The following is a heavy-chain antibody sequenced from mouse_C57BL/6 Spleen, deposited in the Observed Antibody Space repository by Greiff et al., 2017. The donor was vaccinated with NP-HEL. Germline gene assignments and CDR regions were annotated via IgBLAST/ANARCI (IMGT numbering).Heavy chain of an antibody. CDR2: ISYDGSN. V-gene: IGHV3-6*01. Sequence: EVQLVESGPGLVKPSQSLSLTCSVTGYSITSGYYWNWIRQFPGNKLEWMGYISYDGSNNYNPSLKNRISITRDTSKNQFFLKLNSVTTEDTATYYCARDDYWDYFDYWGQGTTLTVSS. CDR3: ARDDYWDYFDY. D-gene: IGHD2-4*01. J-gene: IGHJ2*01. CDR1: GYSITSGYY.